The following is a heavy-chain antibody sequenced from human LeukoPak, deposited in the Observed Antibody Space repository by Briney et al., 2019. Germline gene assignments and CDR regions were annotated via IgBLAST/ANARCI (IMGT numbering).Heavy chain of an antibody. V-gene: IGHV1-2*02. D-gene: IGHD6-13*01. Sequence: GASVKVSCKASGYTFTGYYMHWVRQAPGQGLEWMGWINPNSGGTNYAQKFQGRVTMTRDTSISTAYMELSRLRSDDTAVYYCARSIAAAPIDHDAFDIWGQGTMVTVSS. CDR3: ARSIAAAPIDHDAFDI. CDR2: INPNSGGT. J-gene: IGHJ3*02. CDR1: GYTFTGYY.